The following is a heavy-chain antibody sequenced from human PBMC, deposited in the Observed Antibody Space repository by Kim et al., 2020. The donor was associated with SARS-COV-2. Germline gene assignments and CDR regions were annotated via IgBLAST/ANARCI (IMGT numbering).Heavy chain of an antibody. CDR1: GFTFTKYG. J-gene: IGHJ4*02. CDR2: ISHDGGKK. V-gene: IGHV3-30*18. Sequence: GGSLRLSCAASGFTFTKYGMHWVRQAPGKGLEWVAVISHDGGKKYYADSVNGRFTISRDNSKNTLYLQMNSLRLEDTAVYYCAKGDDTPGDSWGQGTLVTVSS. D-gene: IGHD3-9*01. CDR3: AKGDDTPGDS.